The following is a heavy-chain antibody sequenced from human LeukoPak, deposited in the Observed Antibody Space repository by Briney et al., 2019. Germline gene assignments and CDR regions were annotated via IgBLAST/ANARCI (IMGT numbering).Heavy chain of an antibody. Sequence: PSETLSLTCTVSGGSISNDHYYWGWIRQSPGKGLEWIGSVHYGGHTYYNPSLKSRVTISVDTSKNQFSLKLSSVTAADTAVYYCARSGLNYGSGSYSLVDYWGQGTLVTVSS. CDR2: VHYGGHT. CDR1: GGSISNDHYY. J-gene: IGHJ4*02. CDR3: ARSGLNYGSGSYSLVDY. V-gene: IGHV4-39*07. D-gene: IGHD3-10*01.